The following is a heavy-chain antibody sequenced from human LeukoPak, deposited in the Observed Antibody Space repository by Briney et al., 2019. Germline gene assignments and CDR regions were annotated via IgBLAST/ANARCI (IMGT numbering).Heavy chain of an antibody. CDR2: IYTSGNT. Sequence: PSETLSLTCTVSGGSISSYYWSWIRQPAGKGLEWIGRIYTSGNTNYNPSLKSRVTMSVDTSKNQFSLKLSSVTAADTAVYYCARVSSSSTGDAFHIWGQGTMVTVSS. V-gene: IGHV4-4*07. D-gene: IGHD6-6*01. J-gene: IGHJ3*02. CDR1: GGSISSYY. CDR3: ARVSSSSTGDAFHI.